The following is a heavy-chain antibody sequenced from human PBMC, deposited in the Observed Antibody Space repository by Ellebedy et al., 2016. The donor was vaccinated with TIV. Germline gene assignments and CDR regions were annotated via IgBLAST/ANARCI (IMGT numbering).Heavy chain of an antibody. CDR2: INPNSGGT. D-gene: IGHD2-15*01. CDR3: ARGQTGLTHGPDV. J-gene: IGHJ6*02. Sequence: ASVKVSCNTSGYNFNAFYIHWVRQAPGQGLEWMGWINPNSGGTNYAQKFQGRVTMTRDTSISTAYMELNSLRSDDTAEYYCARGQTGLTHGPDVWGQGTTVTVSS. V-gene: IGHV1-2*02. CDR1: GYNFNAFY.